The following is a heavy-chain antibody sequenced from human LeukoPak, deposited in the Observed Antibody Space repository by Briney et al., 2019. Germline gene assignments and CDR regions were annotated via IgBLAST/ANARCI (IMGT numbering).Heavy chain of an antibody. CDR2: IWFDGTKK. CDR3: AREPSGAAAGGNSFDY. V-gene: IGHV3-33*01. CDR1: GFIFSNFA. Sequence: GRSLRLSCAASGFIFSNFAMRWVRQAPGKGLEWVAIIWFDGTKKNCADSVKGRFTISRDNSKNTLYLQMNGLRPEDTAVYYCAREPSGAAAGGNSFDYWGQGTLVIVSS. D-gene: IGHD6-13*01. J-gene: IGHJ4*02.